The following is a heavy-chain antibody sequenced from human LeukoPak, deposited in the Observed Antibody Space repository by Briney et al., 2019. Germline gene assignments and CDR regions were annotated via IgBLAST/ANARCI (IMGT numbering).Heavy chain of an antibody. V-gene: IGHV3-9*01. CDR1: GFTFDDYA. CDR2: ISWNSGSI. D-gene: IGHD1-1*01. Sequence: GRSLRLSCAASGFTFDDYAMHWDRQAPGKGLERVSGISWNSGSIGYADSVKGRFTISRDNAKNSLYLQMNSLRAEDTALYYCAKDSELEAESSLFDYWGQGTLVTVSS. CDR3: AKDSELEAESSLFDY. J-gene: IGHJ4*02.